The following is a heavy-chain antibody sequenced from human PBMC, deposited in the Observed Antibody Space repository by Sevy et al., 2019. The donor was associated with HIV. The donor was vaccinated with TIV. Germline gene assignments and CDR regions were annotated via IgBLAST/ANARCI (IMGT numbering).Heavy chain of an antibody. V-gene: IGHV3-30-3*01. CDR1: GFTFSSYA. Sequence: GGSLRLSCTPSGFTFSSYAMHWVRQAPGKGLEWLAVISYDGINKYYADSVRGRFTISRDNFKNTLYLQMNSLRVDDTAVDYCARDRRQFRGSGSYLVDCWGQGTLVTVSS. J-gene: IGHJ4*02. D-gene: IGHD3-10*01. CDR3: ARDRRQFRGSGSYLVDC. CDR2: ISYDGINK.